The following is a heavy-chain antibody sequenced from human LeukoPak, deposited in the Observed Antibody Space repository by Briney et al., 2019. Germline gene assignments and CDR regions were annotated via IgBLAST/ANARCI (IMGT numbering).Heavy chain of an antibody. CDR1: GGSFGGYY. CDR3: ANALPRRPFDM. V-gene: IGHV4-34*01. CDR2: INHSGST. Sequence: SETLSLTCAVYGGSFGGYYWTWIRQPPGKGLEWIGEINHSGSTNYNPSLKSRVTISVGTSKNQFSLKLGSVTAADMAVYYCANALPRRPFDMWGQGTVVTVSS. J-gene: IGHJ3*02.